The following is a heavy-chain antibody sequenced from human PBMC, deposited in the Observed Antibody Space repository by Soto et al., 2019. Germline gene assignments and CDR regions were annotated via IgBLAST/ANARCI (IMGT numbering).Heavy chain of an antibody. Sequence: EVQRLDSGGGLVQPGGSLRLSCTASGFTFSDYAMSWVRQPPGKGLEWVSGIIAGGSTYYADSVKGRFTVPRANSKNTMYLPMNNLRAEDTAVYYCANVPIWCSSTSCYTECFDYWGQGTLVTVSS. D-gene: IGHD2-2*02. CDR3: ANVPIWCSSTSCYTECFDY. CDR1: GFTFSDYA. CDR2: IIAGGST. V-gene: IGHV3-23*01. J-gene: IGHJ4*02.